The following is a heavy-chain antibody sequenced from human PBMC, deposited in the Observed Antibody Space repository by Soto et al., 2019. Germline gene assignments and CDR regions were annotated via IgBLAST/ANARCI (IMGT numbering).Heavy chain of an antibody. V-gene: IGHV4-4*02. D-gene: IGHD3-16*02. J-gene: IGHJ4*02. Sequence: SETLSLTCAVSSGSISNSNWWSWVRQPPGKGLEWIGEIYHSGSTNYNPSLKSRVTISVDKSKNQFSLKLSSVTAADTAVYYCARLYDYIWGSYRYTFFDYWGQGTLVTVSS. CDR3: ARLYDYIWGSYRYTFFDY. CDR2: IYHSGST. CDR1: SGSISNSNW.